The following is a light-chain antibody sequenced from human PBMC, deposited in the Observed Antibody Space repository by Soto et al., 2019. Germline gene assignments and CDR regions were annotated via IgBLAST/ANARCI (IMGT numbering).Light chain of an antibody. CDR3: QQRLNWPWT. Sequence: EIVLTQSPATLSLSPGERATLSCRASQSVSSYLAWYQQKPGQAPRLLIYDASNRATGIPARFSGSGSGTDFTLTINSLEPEDFAVYYCQQRLNWPWTFGQGTKVEI. CDR2: DAS. V-gene: IGKV3-11*01. J-gene: IGKJ1*01. CDR1: QSVSSY.